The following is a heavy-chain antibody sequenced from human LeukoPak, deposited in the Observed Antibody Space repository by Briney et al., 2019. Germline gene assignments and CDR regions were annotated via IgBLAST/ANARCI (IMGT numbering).Heavy chain of an antibody. CDR2: IYTSGST. CDR3: ARDPRPSTGNYYYYYMDV. V-gene: IGHV4-61*02. CDR1: GGSISSGSYY. D-gene: IGHD4-11*01. Sequence: SETPSLTCTVSGGSISSGSYYWSWIRQPAGKGLEWIGRIYTSGSTNYNPSLKSRVTISVDTSKNQFSLKLSSVTAADTAVYYCARDPRPSTGNYYYYYMDVWGKGTTVTVSS. J-gene: IGHJ6*03.